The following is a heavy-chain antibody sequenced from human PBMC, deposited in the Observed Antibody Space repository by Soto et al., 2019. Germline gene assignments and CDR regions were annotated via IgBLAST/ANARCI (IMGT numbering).Heavy chain of an antibody. J-gene: IGHJ4*02. D-gene: IGHD6-19*01. CDR3: TTDGLAVAVFDY. CDR2: IKSKTDGGTI. V-gene: IGHV3-15*07. CDR1: GFTFSSYA. Sequence: GSLRLSCAASGFTFSSYAMHWVRQAPGKGLEWVGRIKSKTDGGTIDYAAPVKGRFTISRDDSKNTLYLQMNSLKTEDTAVYYCTTDGLAVAVFDYWGQGTLVTVSS.